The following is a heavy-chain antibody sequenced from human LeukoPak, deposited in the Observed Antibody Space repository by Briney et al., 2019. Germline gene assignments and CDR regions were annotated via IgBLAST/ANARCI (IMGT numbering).Heavy chain of an antibody. Sequence: QPGGSLRLSCTASGFTCSSDAMSWVRQAPGKGLEWVSAISGSGGSTYYADSVKGRFTISRDNSKNTLYLQMNSLRAEDTAVYYCAKDHSPSSGWYFDYWGQGTLVTVSS. D-gene: IGHD6-19*01. CDR3: AKDHSPSSGWYFDY. CDR1: GFTCSSDA. CDR2: ISGSGGST. V-gene: IGHV3-23*01. J-gene: IGHJ4*02.